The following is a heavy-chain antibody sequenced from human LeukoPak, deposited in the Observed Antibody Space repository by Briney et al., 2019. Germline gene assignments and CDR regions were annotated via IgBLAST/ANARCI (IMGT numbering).Heavy chain of an antibody. CDR1: GFSVSSNY. V-gene: IGHV3-53*01. Sequence: GGSLRPSCAASGFSVSSNYMSWVRQAPGKGLEWVSVLYSGGNTHYADSVNGRFTISRDNSKNTLYLQMNSLRAEDTAVYYCARRYCSTCPTGHSFDLWGQGTMVTVSS. CDR2: LYSGGNT. J-gene: IGHJ3*01. D-gene: IGHD2-2*01. CDR3: ARRYCSTCPTGHSFDL.